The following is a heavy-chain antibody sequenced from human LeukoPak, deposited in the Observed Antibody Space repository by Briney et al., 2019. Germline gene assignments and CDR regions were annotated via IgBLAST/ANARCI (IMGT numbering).Heavy chain of an antibody. CDR2: IYPGDSDT. CDR3: ARGRLDGYNSGGFLDY. CDR1: GYSFTSYW. V-gene: IGHV5-51*01. Sequence: GESLKISCKGSGYSFTSYWIGWVRQMPGKGLEWMGIIYPGDSDTRYSPSFQGQVTISADKSISTAYLQWSSLKASDTAMYYCARGRLDGYNSGGFLDYWGQGTLVTVSS. D-gene: IGHD5-24*01. J-gene: IGHJ4*02.